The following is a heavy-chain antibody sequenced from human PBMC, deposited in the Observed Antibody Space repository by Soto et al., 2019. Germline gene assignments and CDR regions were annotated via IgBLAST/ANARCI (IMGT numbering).Heavy chain of an antibody. V-gene: IGHV3-21*01. CDR2: ISSSSSYI. Sequence: GGSLRLSCAASGFTFSSYSLNWVRQAPGKGLEWVSSISSSSSYIYYADSVKGRFTISRDNAKNSLYLQMNSLRAEDTAVYYCARDSALYCGGDCYAIPYYYYYGMDVWGQGTTVTVSS. CDR1: GFTFSSYS. J-gene: IGHJ6*02. CDR3: ARDSALYCGGDCYAIPYYYYYGMDV. D-gene: IGHD2-21*02.